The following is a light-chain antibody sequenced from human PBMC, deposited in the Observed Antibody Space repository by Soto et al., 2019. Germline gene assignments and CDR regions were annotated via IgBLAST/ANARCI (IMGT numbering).Light chain of an antibody. CDR3: LQYKFYPFT. J-gene: IGKJ3*01. Sequence: DIQMTQSPSSLSSSVGDRVTITCRASQDIDISLAWIQQKPGKVPRCLIFYASTLQSGVPSKFSGSGSGTDFTLTISSLQPEDFATYYCLQYKFYPFTFGPGTNVEIK. CDR2: YAS. CDR1: QDIDIS. V-gene: IGKV1-16*02.